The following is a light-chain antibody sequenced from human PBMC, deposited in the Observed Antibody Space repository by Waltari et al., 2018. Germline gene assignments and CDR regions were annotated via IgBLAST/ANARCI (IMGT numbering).Light chain of an antibody. CDR1: QSVSSNY. CDR3: QQYGSSPRT. CDR2: DAP. J-gene: IGKJ1*01. Sequence: EIVLTQSPGTLSLSPGERATLSCRASQSVSSNYLAWYQHKPGQAPILVIYDAPTRATGIPDMFSGSGSGTDFTLTISRLEPEDFAVYYCQQYGSSPRTFGQGTKVEIK. V-gene: IGKV3-20*01.